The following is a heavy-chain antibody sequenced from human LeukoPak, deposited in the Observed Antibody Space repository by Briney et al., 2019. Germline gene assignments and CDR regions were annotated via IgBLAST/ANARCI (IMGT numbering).Heavy chain of an antibody. CDR3: ARVGYYESSGYYEY. CDR1: GYTFTGYY. CDR2: INPNSGGT. Sequence: EASVKVSCKASGYTFTGYYMHWVRQAPGQGLEWMGWINPNSGGTNYAQKFQGWVTMTRDTSISTAYMELSRLRSDDTAVYYCARVGYYESSGYYEYWGQGTLVTVSS. D-gene: IGHD3-22*01. V-gene: IGHV1-2*04. J-gene: IGHJ4*02.